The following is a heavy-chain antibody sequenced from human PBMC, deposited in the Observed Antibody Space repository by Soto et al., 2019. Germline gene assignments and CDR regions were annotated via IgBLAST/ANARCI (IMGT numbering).Heavy chain of an antibody. J-gene: IGHJ5*02. CDR2: ISGSGGST. V-gene: IGHV3-23*01. CDR3: GRGFSAGNGCRSDL. Sequence: GGSLRLSCAASGFTFSSFAMSWVRQAPGKGLDWVSAISGSGGSTSSADSVKGRFIICRDNSKNTLYLRMSCLRAEDTAVYYGGRGFSAGNGCRSDLWGQGSLVTVSS. D-gene: IGHD2-8*01. CDR1: GFTFSSFA.